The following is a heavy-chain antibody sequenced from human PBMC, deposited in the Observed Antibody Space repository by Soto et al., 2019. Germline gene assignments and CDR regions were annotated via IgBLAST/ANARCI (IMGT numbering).Heavy chain of an antibody. J-gene: IGHJ3*02. CDR1: GGSISCAGYY. CDR3: ARYIVVVPAASDAFDI. Sequence: PPETLSLTCTVSGGSISCAGYYWSWIRQHPGKGLEWIGYIYYSGSTYYNPSLKSRVTISVDTSKNQFTLKLSSVTAADTAVYYCARYIVVVPAASDAFDIWGQGTMVTVSS. D-gene: IGHD2-2*01. V-gene: IGHV4-31*03. CDR2: IYYSGST.